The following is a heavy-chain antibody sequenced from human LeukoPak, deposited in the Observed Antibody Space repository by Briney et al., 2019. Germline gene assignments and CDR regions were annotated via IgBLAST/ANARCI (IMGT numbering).Heavy chain of an antibody. J-gene: IGHJ5*02. V-gene: IGHV3-21*04. CDR2: ISSSSSYI. D-gene: IGHD3-9*01. Sequence: PGGSLRLSCAASGFSFSSYWMTWVRQAPGKGLEWVSSISSSSSYIYYADSVKGRFTISRDNAKNSLYLQMNSLRADDTAVYYCAKAPDYDILTGYRANWFDPWGQGTLVTVSS. CDR3: AKAPDYDILTGYRANWFDP. CDR1: GFSFSSYW.